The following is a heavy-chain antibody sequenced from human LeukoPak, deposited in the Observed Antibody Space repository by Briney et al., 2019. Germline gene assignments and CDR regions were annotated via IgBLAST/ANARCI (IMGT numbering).Heavy chain of an antibody. CDR3: ARSHMRFGELPLFDY. CDR2: IYYSGST. D-gene: IGHD3-10*01. J-gene: IGHJ4*02. Sequence: SETLSLTCTVSGYSISSGYYWGWIRQPPGKGLEWIGYIYYSGSTNYNPSLKSRVTISVDTSKNQFSLKLSSVTAADTAVYYCARSHMRFGELPLFDYWGQGTLVTVSS. CDR1: GYSISSGYY. V-gene: IGHV4-61*01.